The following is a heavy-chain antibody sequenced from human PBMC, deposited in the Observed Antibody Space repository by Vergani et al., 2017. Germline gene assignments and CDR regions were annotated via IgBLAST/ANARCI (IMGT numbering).Heavy chain of an antibody. CDR1: GGSISSYY. Sequence: QVQLQESGPGLVKPSETLSLTCTVSGGSISSYYWSWIRQPPGKGLEWIGYIYYSGSTNYNPSLKSRVTISVDTSKNQFSLKLSSVTAADTAVYYCARVKGYCGGDCYISPGLMAIYYFDYWGQGTLVTVSS. CDR3: ARVKGYCGGDCYISPGLMAIYYFDY. V-gene: IGHV4-59*12. CDR2: IYYSGST. J-gene: IGHJ4*02. D-gene: IGHD2-21*02.